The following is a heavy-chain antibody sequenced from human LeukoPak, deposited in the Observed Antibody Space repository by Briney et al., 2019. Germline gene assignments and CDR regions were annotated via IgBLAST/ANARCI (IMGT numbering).Heavy chain of an antibody. V-gene: IGHV3-74*01. CDR1: GFTFSSYW. J-gene: IGHJ3*02. D-gene: IGHD4-23*01. CDR3: VYGGNSTCFDI. Sequence: PGGSLRLFCAASGFTFSSYWMHWVRQAPGKGLVWVSRINSDGSSTTYADSVKGRFTISRDNAKNTLYLHMNGLRADDTAVYYCVYGGNSTCFDIWGQGTMVTVSS. CDR2: INSDGSST.